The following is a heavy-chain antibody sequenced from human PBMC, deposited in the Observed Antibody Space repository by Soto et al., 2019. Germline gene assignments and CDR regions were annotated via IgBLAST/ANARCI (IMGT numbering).Heavy chain of an antibody. CDR2: INSDGSST. Sequence: GGSLRLSCAASGFTFSSYWMHWVRQAPGKGLVWVSRINSDGSSTSYADSVKGRFTISRDNAKNTLYLQMNSLRAEDTAVYYCARDNFQVVVAATARDAFDIWGQGTMVTVSS. CDR3: ARDNFQVVVAATARDAFDI. CDR1: GFTFSSYW. V-gene: IGHV3-74*01. J-gene: IGHJ3*02. D-gene: IGHD2-15*01.